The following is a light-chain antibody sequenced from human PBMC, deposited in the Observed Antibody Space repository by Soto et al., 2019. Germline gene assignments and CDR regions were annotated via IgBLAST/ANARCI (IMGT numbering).Light chain of an antibody. CDR2: GAS. CDR1: QSFSSSY. CDR3: QQYGSSPPVT. J-gene: IGKJ5*01. Sequence: EIVLTQSPGTLSLSPGERATLSCRASQSFSSSYLAWYQQKPGQAPRLLIYGASGRATGIPDRFSGSGSGTDFTLTISRLEPEDFAVYYCQQYGSSPPVTFGQGTRLEIK. V-gene: IGKV3-20*01.